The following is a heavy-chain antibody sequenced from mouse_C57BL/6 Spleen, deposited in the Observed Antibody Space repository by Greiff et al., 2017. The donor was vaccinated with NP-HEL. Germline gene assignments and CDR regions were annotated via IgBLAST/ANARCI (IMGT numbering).Heavy chain of an antibody. CDR3: TTDSNYGYFDY. J-gene: IGHJ2*01. CDR1: GFNIKDDY. D-gene: IGHD2-5*01. V-gene: IGHV14-4*01. Sequence: DVQLQESGAELVRPGASVKLSCTASGFNIKDDYMHWVKQRPEQGLEWIGWIDPENGDTEYASKFQGKATITADTSSNTAYLQLSSLTSEDTAVYYCTTDSNYGYFDYWGQGTTLTVSS. CDR2: IDPENGDT.